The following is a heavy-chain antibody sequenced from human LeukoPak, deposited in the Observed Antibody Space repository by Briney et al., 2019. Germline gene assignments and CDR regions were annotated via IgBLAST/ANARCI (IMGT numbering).Heavy chain of an antibody. D-gene: IGHD6-6*01. J-gene: IGHJ6*03. CDR2: INHSRST. Sequence: SETLSLTCAVYGGSFSPYYWSWIRQSPDKGLEWIGEINHSRSTNYNPSPKSRVTMSVDTSKNQFSLKLSSVTAADTAVYYCARDFSSSSSVYYYYYMDVWGKGTTVTVSS. CDR3: ARDFSSSSSVYYYYYMDV. CDR1: GGSFSPYY. V-gene: IGHV4-34*01.